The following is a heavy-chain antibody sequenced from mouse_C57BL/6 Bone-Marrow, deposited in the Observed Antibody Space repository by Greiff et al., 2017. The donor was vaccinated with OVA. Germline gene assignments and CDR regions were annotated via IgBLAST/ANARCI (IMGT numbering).Heavy chain of an antibody. V-gene: IGHV5-6*01. Sequence: EVQLVESGGDLVKPGGSLKLSCAASGFTFSSYGMSWVRQTPDKRLEWVATISSGGSYTYYPDSVKGRFTISRVNAKNTLYLQMSSLKSEDTAVYYCARPTTVAWFAYWGQGTLVTVSA. D-gene: IGHD6-1*01. CDR3: ARPTTVAWFAY. CDR2: ISSGGSYT. J-gene: IGHJ3*01. CDR1: GFTFSSYG.